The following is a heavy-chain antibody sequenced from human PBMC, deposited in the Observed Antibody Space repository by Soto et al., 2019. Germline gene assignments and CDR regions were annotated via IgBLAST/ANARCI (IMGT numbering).Heavy chain of an antibody. CDR3: ARQIYDSSGYYYVGFDY. D-gene: IGHD3-22*01. V-gene: IGHV5-10-1*01. J-gene: IGHJ4*02. CDR2: IDPSDSYT. Sequence: AGESLKISCKGSGYSFTSYWVSWVRQMPGKGLEWMGRIDPSDSYTNYSPSFQGHVTISADKSISTAYLQWSSLKASDTAMYYCARQIYDSSGYYYVGFDYWGQGTLVTVSS. CDR1: GYSFTSYW.